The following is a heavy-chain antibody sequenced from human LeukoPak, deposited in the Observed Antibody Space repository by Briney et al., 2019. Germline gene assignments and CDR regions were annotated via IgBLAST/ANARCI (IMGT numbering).Heavy chain of an antibody. J-gene: IGHJ4*02. CDR2: IYYSGST. D-gene: IGHD6-19*01. CDR1: GGSISSYY. Sequence: SETLSLTCTASGGSISSYYWSWIRQPPGKGLEWIGYIYYSGSTNYNPSPKSRVTITVDTSKNQFSLKLSSVTAADTAVYYCAREYSSGGFDYWGQGTLVTVSS. V-gene: IGHV4-59*01. CDR3: AREYSSGGFDY.